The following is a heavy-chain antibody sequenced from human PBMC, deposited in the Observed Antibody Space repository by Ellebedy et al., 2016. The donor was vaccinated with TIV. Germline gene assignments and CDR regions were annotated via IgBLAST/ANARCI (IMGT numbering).Heavy chain of an antibody. D-gene: IGHD3-10*01. CDR3: ARSRSAYYIAGSGFDF. J-gene: IGHJ5*01. CDR2: ISYDGRNN. Sequence: GGSLRLSCAASGFTFSSYGMHWVRQAPGKGLEWVAVISYDGRNNKYADSVKGRFTISRNDSKNTLYLQMNSLGAEDTAVYYCARSRSAYYIAGSGFDFWGQGTLVTVSS. V-gene: IGHV3-30*03. CDR1: GFTFSSYG.